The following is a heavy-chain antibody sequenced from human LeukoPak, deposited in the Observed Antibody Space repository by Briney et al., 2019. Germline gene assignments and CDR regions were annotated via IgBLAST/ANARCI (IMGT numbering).Heavy chain of an antibody. D-gene: IGHD6-13*01. CDR2: INYSGST. CDR3: ARGLEQQLADYYYGMDV. V-gene: IGHV4-59*01. CDR1: GGSISIYF. Sequence: SETLSLTCTVSGGSISIYFWSWIRQPPGKGLEWIGYINYSGSTNYNPSLKSRVTISVDTSKNQFSLKLSSVTAADTAVYYCARGLEQQLADYYYGMDVWGQGTTVTVSS. J-gene: IGHJ6*02.